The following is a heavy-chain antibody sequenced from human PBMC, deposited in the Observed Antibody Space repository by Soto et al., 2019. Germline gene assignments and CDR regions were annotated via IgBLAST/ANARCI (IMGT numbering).Heavy chain of an antibody. V-gene: IGHV3-30*18. D-gene: IGHD6-13*01. Sequence: GGSLSLSCAASGFTFSSYGMHWVRQAPGKGLEWVAVISYDGSNKYYADSVKGRFTISRDNSKTTLYLQMNSLRAEDTAVYYCAKSGERAVAEYSGQGTLVT. CDR2: ISYDGSNK. CDR1: GFTFSSYG. CDR3: AKSGERAVAEY. J-gene: IGHJ4*02.